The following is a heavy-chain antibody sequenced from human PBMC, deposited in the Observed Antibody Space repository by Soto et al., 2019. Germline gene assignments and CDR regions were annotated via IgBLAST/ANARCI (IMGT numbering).Heavy chain of an antibody. CDR2: ISPYNGDT. CDR1: GYSFTTYG. Sequence: QVQLVQSGDEVKKPGASLNVSCKTSGYSFTTYGISWVRQAPGQGLEWMAWISPYNGDTSYAQRLQGRVTVTTDTSTSTAYMELRSLRSDDTAVYYCARAIWLQLSDWYFELWGRGTLVTVSS. V-gene: IGHV1-18*04. D-gene: IGHD5-12*01. CDR3: ARAIWLQLSDWYFEL. J-gene: IGHJ2*01.